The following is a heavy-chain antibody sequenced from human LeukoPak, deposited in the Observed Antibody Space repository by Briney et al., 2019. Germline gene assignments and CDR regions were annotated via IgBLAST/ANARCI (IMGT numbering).Heavy chain of an antibody. V-gene: IGHV3-48*03. CDR1: GFTFSSFE. J-gene: IGHJ4*02. CDR2: ISSSGSAI. D-gene: IGHD6-19*01. CDR3: ARENPGSSGWYYFDY. Sequence: QPGGSLRLSCAASGFTFSSFEMNWVRQAPGKGLEWVSYISSSGSAIYYADSVKGRFTISRDNAKNSLYLQMNSLRAEDTAVYYCARENPGSSGWYYFDYWGQGTLVTVSS.